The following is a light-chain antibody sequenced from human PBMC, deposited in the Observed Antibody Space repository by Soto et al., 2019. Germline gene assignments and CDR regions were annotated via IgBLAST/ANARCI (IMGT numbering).Light chain of an antibody. J-gene: IGLJ3*02. CDR1: SSDVGGYNY. Sequence: QSVLTQPRSMSGSPGQSVTISCTGTSSDVGGYNYVSWYQQHPGKAPQLMIYDVSKRPSGVPDRFSGSKSGNTASLTISGLQAEDEADYYCCSYAGSYTWVFGGGTKLTVL. V-gene: IGLV2-11*01. CDR3: CSYAGSYTWV. CDR2: DVS.